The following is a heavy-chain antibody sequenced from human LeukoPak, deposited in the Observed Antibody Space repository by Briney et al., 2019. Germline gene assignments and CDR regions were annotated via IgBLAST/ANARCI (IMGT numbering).Heavy chain of an antibody. Sequence: GGSLRLSCAASGFTVSSNHMSWVRQAPGKGLEWVSVIYSGGSTYYADSVKGRFTISRDNSKNTLYLQMNSLRAEDTAVYYCARDRSVYIERYYGMDVWGQGTTVTVSS. J-gene: IGHJ6*02. CDR3: ARDRSVYIERYYGMDV. CDR2: IYSGGST. CDR1: GFTVSSNH. D-gene: IGHD5-12*01. V-gene: IGHV3-53*01.